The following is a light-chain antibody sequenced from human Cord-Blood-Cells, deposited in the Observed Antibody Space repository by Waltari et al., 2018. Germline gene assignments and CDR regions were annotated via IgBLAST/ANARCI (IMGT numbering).Light chain of an antibody. V-gene: IGLV6-57*02. CDR1: SGSIARNS. Sequence: NFMLTQPHSVSESPGKTVTISCTGSSGSIARNSVQWYQQRPGSAPTTVIYEDNQRPSWVPDRFSGSIDSSSNSASLTISGLKTEDEADYYCQSYDSSNRGVFGGGTKLTVL. CDR2: EDN. J-gene: IGLJ2*01. CDR3: QSYDSSNRGV.